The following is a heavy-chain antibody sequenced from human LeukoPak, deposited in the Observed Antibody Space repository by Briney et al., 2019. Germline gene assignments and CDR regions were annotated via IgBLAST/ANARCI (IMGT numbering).Heavy chain of an antibody. CDR2: ISSSGLTT. D-gene: IGHD6-13*01. CDR1: GFTFNDYY. J-gene: IGHJ4*02. V-gene: IGHV3-11*04. Sequence: PGGSLRLSCAASGFTFNDYYINWIRQAPGKGLEWVSYISSSGLTTVYADSVKGRFTISRDNAKNSLYLRMNSLRAEDTAVYYCARDPDYSSSWYDYWGQGTLVTVSS. CDR3: ARDPDYSSSWYDY.